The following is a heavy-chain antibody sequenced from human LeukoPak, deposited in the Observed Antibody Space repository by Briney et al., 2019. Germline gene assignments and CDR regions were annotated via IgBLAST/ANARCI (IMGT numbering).Heavy chain of an antibody. D-gene: IGHD3-22*01. V-gene: IGHV3-23*01. Sequence: PGRSLRLSCAASGFTFSSYAMSWVRQAPGKGLEWVSAISGSGGSTYYADSVKGRFTISRDNSKNTLYLQMNSLRAEDTAVYYCAKDFRDYYDSSGYYFDYWGQGTLVTVSS. CDR3: AKDFRDYYDSSGYYFDY. CDR1: GFTFSSYA. CDR2: ISGSGGST. J-gene: IGHJ4*02.